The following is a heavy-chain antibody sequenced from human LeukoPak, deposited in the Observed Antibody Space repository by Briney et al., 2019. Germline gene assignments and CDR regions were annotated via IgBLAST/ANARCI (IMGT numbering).Heavy chain of an antibody. CDR3: AKSSPIAAAGEVSDF. J-gene: IGHJ4*02. Sequence: HPGGSLRLSCAASGFTFSSYEMNWVRQAPGKGLEWLSAISGSGGSRYYSGSLKGRFTISRDNSKSTLYLQMTSLRAEDTAVYYCAKSSPIAAAGEVSDFWGQGTLVTVSS. CDR1: GFTFSSYE. CDR2: ISGSGGSR. D-gene: IGHD6-13*01. V-gene: IGHV3-23*01.